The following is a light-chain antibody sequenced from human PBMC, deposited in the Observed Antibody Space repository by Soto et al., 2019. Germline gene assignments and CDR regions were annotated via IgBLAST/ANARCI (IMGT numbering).Light chain of an antibody. CDR3: SSYTSSSIDDV. CDR2: EVS. CDR1: SSDVGGYNY. J-gene: IGLJ1*01. Sequence: QSVLTQPASVSGSPGQSITISCTGTSSDVGGYNYVSWYQQHPGKAPKLMIYEVSNRPSGVSNRFSGFKSGNTASLTISGLQAEDEADYYCSSYTSSSIDDVFGTGTKLTVL. V-gene: IGLV2-14*01.